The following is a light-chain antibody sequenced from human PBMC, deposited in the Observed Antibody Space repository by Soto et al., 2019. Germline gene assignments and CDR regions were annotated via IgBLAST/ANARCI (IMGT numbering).Light chain of an antibody. V-gene: IGKV1-33*01. CDR1: QNINNY. CDR2: DAS. CDR3: QQYENLPT. Sequence: DIQITQSPSSLSASLAQRVTITFQSSQNINNYLNWYQQKPGRAPKLLIYDASNLEAGVPSRFRGSGSGTDFTFTISRLKPEDIATYYCQQYENLPTFGKGTRLEIK. J-gene: IGKJ5*01.